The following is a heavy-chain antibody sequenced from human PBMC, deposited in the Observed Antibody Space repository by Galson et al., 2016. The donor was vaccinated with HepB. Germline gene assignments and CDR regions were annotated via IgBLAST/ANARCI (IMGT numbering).Heavy chain of an antibody. J-gene: IGHJ6*02. CDR3: AKDRSSPRYCDSGSCQHSAVDV. V-gene: IGHV3-21*04. D-gene: IGHD2-15*01. CDR1: GFTFSSYS. CDR2: TSPSRNYI. Sequence: SLRLSCAASGFTFSSYSMNWVRQAPGKGLEWVSLTSPSRNYIYQADSVKGRFTISRDNAKKSLYLQMNSLRAEDTGIYYCAKDRSSPRYCDSGSCQHSAVDVWGQGAAVTVSS.